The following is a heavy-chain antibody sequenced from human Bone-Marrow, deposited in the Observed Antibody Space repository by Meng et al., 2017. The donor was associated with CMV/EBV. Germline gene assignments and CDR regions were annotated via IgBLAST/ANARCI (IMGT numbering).Heavy chain of an antibody. D-gene: IGHD3-22*01. CDR1: GYTFTGYY. Sequence: ASVKVSCKASGYTFTGYYMHWVRQAPGQGLEWMGWINPNSGGTNYAQKFQGRVTMTRDTSISTAYMELSRLRSDDTAVYYCARDQVYYYGSGFGGDYYGMDVWGQGTTVTVSS. CDR2: INPNSGGT. CDR3: ARDQVYYYGSGFGGDYYGMDV. V-gene: IGHV1-2*02. J-gene: IGHJ6*02.